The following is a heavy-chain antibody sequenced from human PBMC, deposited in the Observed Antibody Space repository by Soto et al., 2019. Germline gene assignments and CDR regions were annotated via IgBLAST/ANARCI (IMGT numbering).Heavy chain of an antibody. D-gene: IGHD1-1*01. Sequence: GASVKVSCKASGYTFTSYAMHWVRQAPGQRLEWMGWINAGNGNTKYSQKFQGRVTITRDTSASTAYMELRSLRSDDTAVYCCARTKQSRYNWNPDLDYWGQGTLVTVSS. CDR1: GYTFTSYA. J-gene: IGHJ4*02. V-gene: IGHV1-3*01. CDR3: ARTKQSRYNWNPDLDY. CDR2: INAGNGNT.